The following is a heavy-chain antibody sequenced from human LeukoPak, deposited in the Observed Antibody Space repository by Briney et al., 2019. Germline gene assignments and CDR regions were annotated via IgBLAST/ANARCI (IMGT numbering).Heavy chain of an antibody. CDR1: GFDFGGACG. D-gene: IGHD6-19*01. CDR2: ISGGGETT. V-gene: IGHV3-23*01. CDR3: VREAGCGWPLDY. Sequence: PGGSLRLSCATSGFDFGGACGMGWVRQAPEKGLEWVSTISGGGETTHYADSVKGRLTISGDNARNTLYLQIDRLRPEDTAIYYCVREAGCGWPLDYWGRGTLVTVSS. J-gene: IGHJ4*02.